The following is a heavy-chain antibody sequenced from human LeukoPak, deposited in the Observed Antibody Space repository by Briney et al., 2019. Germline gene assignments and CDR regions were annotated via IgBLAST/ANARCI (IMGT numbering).Heavy chain of an antibody. CDR2: INHSGST. CDR1: GGSFSGYY. CDR3: ASGGPGRRFFDY. D-gene: IGHD1-26*01. Sequence: SETLSLTCAVYGGSFSGYYWSWIRQPPGKGLEWIGEINHSGSTNYNPSLKSRVTISVDTSKNQFSLKQSSVTAADTAVYYCASGGPGRRFFDYWGQGTPVTASS. V-gene: IGHV4-34*01. J-gene: IGHJ4*02.